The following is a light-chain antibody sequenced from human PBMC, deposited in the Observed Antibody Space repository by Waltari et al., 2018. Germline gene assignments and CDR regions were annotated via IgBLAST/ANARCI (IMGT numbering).Light chain of an antibody. V-gene: IGLV2-8*01. Sequence: QSALTQPPSASGSPGQSVTISCTGTSSDVGGYDFGSWYQQHPGKAPKLMIYEVSGRPSGVPDRFSGSKSGNPASLTVSGLQAEDEADYYCSSYADNRRVAFGGGTKLTVL. CDR1: SSDVGGYDF. CDR3: SSYADNRRVA. CDR2: EVS. J-gene: IGLJ2*01.